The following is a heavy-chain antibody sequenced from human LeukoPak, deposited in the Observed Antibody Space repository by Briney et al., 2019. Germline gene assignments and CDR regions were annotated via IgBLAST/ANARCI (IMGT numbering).Heavy chain of an antibody. CDR1: GGSISSGGYS. D-gene: IGHD2-2*02. V-gene: IGHV4-30-2*01. Sequence: SETLSLTCAVSGGSISSGGYSWSWIRQPPGKGLEWIGYIYHSGSTYYNPSLKSRVTISVDRSKNQFSLKLSSVTAADTAVYYCARGRTSGPAAIGFDYWDQGTLVTVSS. J-gene: IGHJ4*02. CDR2: IYHSGST. CDR3: ARGRTSGPAAIGFDY.